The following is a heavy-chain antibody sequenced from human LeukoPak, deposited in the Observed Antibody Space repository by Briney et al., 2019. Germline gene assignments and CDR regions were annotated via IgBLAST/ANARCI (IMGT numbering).Heavy chain of an antibody. D-gene: IGHD3-22*01. CDR2: LSSSGSTI. V-gene: IGHV3-11*01. CDR3: ARARYYYDSSGSDAFDI. J-gene: IGHJ3*02. CDR1: GFTFSDYY. Sequence: GGSLRLSCAASGFTFSDYYMSWIRQAPGKGLEWVSYLSSSGSTIYYADSVKGRFTISRDNAKKSLYLQMNSLRAEDTAVYYCARARYYYDSSGSDAFDIWGQGTMVTDSS.